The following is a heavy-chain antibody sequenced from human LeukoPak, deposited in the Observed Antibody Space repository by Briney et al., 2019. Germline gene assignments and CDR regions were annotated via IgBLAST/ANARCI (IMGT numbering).Heavy chain of an antibody. CDR2: IWYDGGNK. Sequence: GGSLRLSCAASGFTFSSYGMHWVRQAPGKGLEWVAVIWYDGGNKYYADSVKGRFTISRDNSKNTLYLQMNSLRAEDTAVYYCTKGTIWLPFDYWGQGTLVTVSS. J-gene: IGHJ4*02. CDR3: TKGTIWLPFDY. V-gene: IGHV3-33*06. CDR1: GFTFSSYG. D-gene: IGHD5-18*01.